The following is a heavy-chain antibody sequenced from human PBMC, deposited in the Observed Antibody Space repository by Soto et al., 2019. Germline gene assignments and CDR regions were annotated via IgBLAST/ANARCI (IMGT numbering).Heavy chain of an antibody. D-gene: IGHD2-2*01. CDR3: ARGAERVVPAALNWFDP. Sequence: SETLSLTCTVSGGSISSYYWSWSRQPPGKGLEWIGYIYYSGSTNYNPSLKSRVTISVDTSKNQFSLKLSSVTAADTAVYYCARGAERVVPAALNWFDPWGQGTLVTVSS. CDR2: IYYSGST. CDR1: GGSISSYY. J-gene: IGHJ5*02. V-gene: IGHV4-59*01.